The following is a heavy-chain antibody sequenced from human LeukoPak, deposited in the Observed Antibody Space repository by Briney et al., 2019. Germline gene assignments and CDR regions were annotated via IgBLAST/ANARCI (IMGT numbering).Heavy chain of an antibody. V-gene: IGHV3-7*03. Sequence: GGSLRLSCAASGFTFSSYWMSWVRQAPGKGLEWVANIKQDGSEKYYVDSVKGRFTISRDNAKNSLYLQMNSLRAEDTAVYYCARRMRPDGSGTCVMDVWGKGTTVTVSS. J-gene: IGHJ6*04. CDR2: IKQDGSEK. CDR3: ARRMRPDGSGTCVMDV. CDR1: GFTFSSYW. D-gene: IGHD3-10*01.